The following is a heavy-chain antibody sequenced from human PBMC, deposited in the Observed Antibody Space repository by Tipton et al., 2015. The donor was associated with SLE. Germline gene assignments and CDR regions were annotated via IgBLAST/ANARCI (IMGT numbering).Heavy chain of an antibody. Sequence: TLSLTCTVSGGSISSSSYYWGWIRQPPGKGLEWIGSIYHSGSTYYKPSLKSRVTISVDTSKNQFSLKLSSVAAADTAVYHCAREMLGRNDAFDIWGQGTMVTVSS. V-gene: IGHV4-39*07. CDR2: IYHSGST. D-gene: IGHD1-26*01. CDR1: GGSISSSSYY. J-gene: IGHJ3*02. CDR3: AREMLGRNDAFDI.